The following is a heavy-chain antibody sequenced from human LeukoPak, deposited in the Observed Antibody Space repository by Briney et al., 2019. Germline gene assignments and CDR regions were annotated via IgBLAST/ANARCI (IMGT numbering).Heavy chain of an antibody. J-gene: IGHJ4*02. Sequence: EGSLRLSCAASGFTFSSYGMHWVRQAPGRGREWLAVIWYDGSNKYYADSVKGRFTISRDNSKNTLYLQMNRLRAEDTAVYYCAKDILAVAGSWYFDYWGQGILVTVSS. V-gene: IGHV3-33*06. CDR1: GFTFSSYG. D-gene: IGHD6-19*01. CDR2: IWYDGSNK. CDR3: AKDILAVAGSWYFDY.